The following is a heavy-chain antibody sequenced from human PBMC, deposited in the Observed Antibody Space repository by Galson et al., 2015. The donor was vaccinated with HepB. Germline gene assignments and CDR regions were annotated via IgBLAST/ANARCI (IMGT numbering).Heavy chain of an antibody. Sequence: SLRLSCAASGFTFSDYYMSWIRQAPGKGLEWVSYISSSSSYTNYADSVKGRFTISRDNAKNSLYLQMNSLRAEDTAVYYCARGQQLTNYYYYGMDVWGQGTTVTVSS. V-gene: IGHV3-11*06. CDR2: ISSSSSYT. D-gene: IGHD6-13*01. CDR1: GFTFSDYY. CDR3: ARGQQLTNYYYYGMDV. J-gene: IGHJ6*02.